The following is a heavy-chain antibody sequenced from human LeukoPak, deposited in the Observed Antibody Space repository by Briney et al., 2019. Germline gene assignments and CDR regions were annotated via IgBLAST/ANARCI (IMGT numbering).Heavy chain of an antibody. CDR1: GFTFTSYW. CDR2: INSDGIST. V-gene: IGHV3-74*01. D-gene: IGHD4-17*01. CDR3: TRGVNGDSRFDP. Sequence: GGSLRLSCAASGFTFTSYWMHWVRQTPRKGLVWVSRINSDGISTRYADSVKGRFTISREIAKNTLYLQMNSLRAEDTAVYYCTRGVNGDSRFDPWGQGTLVTVSS. J-gene: IGHJ5*02.